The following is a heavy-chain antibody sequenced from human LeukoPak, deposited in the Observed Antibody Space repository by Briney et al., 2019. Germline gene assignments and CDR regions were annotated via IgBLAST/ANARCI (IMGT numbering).Heavy chain of an antibody. J-gene: IGHJ5*02. Sequence: SETLSLTCAVYGGSFSDDYWSWNRQPPGKGLEWIGEINHSGSTNYNPSLKSRVTISLDTSKNQFSLKLSSVTAADTAVYYCARHLRRRFFSKTLGFDPWGQGTLVTVSS. CDR2: INHSGST. CDR1: GGSFSDDY. D-gene: IGHD3-3*01. CDR3: ARHLRRRFFSKTLGFDP. V-gene: IGHV4-34*01.